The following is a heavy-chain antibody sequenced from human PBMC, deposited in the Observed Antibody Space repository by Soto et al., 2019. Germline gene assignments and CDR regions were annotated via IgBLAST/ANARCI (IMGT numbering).Heavy chain of an antibody. Sequence: TGGSLRLSCAASGFDLSDHGMHWVRQAPGEGLEWVTVISYDGTAKYYKESVKGRFTTSRDNSKKTLYLQIDSLRVEDTAVYYCAKDEGRFLRNYFNYGIDVWGLGTTVTVSS. CDR2: ISYDGTAK. CDR3: AKDEGRFLRNYFNYGIDV. V-gene: IGHV3-33*03. J-gene: IGHJ6*02. D-gene: IGHD3-3*01. CDR1: GFDLSDHG.